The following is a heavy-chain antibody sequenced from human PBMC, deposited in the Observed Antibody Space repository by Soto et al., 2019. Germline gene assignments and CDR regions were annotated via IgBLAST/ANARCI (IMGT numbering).Heavy chain of an antibody. V-gene: IGHV1-18*01. CDR3: ARDGVVVVPAATFGDY. Sequence: ASVKVSCKASGYTFTSYGISWVRQAPGQGLEWMGWISAYNGNTNYAQKLQGRVTMTTDTSTSTAYMELRSLRSDDTAVYYCARDGVVVVPAATFGDYWGQGTLVTVSS. CDR1: GYTFTSYG. CDR2: ISAYNGNT. J-gene: IGHJ4*02. D-gene: IGHD2-2*01.